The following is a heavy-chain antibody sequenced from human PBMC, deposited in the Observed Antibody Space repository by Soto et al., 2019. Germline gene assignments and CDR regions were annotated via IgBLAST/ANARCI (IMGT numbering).Heavy chain of an antibody. J-gene: IGHJ4*02. Sequence: QLQLQESGPGLVKPSETLSLTCTVSGGSISSSSYYWGWIRQPPGKGLEWIGSIYYSGSTYYNPSLKSRVTISVETSKNQFSLKLSSVTAADTAVYYCARHESYCGGDCYSGNLPFDYWGQGTLVTVSS. CDR2: IYYSGST. D-gene: IGHD2-21*02. CDR3: ARHESYCGGDCYSGNLPFDY. CDR1: GGSISSSSYY. V-gene: IGHV4-39*01.